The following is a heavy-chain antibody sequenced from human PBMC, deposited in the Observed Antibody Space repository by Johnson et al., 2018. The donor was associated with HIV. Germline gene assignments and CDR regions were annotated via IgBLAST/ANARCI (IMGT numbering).Heavy chain of an antibody. Sequence: EVQVVESGGGLVQPGRSLRLSCAASGFIFEDHAMHWVRQAPGKGLEWVSGITWNSGNTGYVDSVKGRFTISRDNANNSLYLQMNSLRAEDTALYFCVKAGILRNSDKILLDAFDMWGQGTMVTVSS. D-gene: IGHD3-9*01. V-gene: IGHV3-9*01. CDR3: VKAGILRNSDKILLDAFDM. CDR1: GFIFEDHA. CDR2: ITWNSGNT. J-gene: IGHJ3*02.